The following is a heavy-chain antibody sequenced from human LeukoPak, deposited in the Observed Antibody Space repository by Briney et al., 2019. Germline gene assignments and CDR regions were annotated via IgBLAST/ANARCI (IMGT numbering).Heavy chain of an antibody. CDR3: TRDPRHFDS. D-gene: IGHD6-6*01. CDR2: ISGSGHDI. Sequence: PGGSLRLSCAASGCTFSDSYMTWVRQAPGKGVEWVAYISGSGHDINYSDSVKGRFTISRDNAKNSLYLQMSSLRVEDTAVYYCTRDPRHFDSCGQGTLVTVSS. V-gene: IGHV3-11*04. CDR1: GCTFSDSY. J-gene: IGHJ5*01.